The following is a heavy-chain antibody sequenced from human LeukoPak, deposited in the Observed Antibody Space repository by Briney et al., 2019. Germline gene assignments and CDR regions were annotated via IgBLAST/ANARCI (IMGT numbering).Heavy chain of an antibody. Sequence: PSETLSLTCAVYGGSFSGYYWSWIRQPPGKGLEWIGSIYYSGTTYYNPSLKSRVTISVDTSKNQFSLKLSSVTAADTAVYYCATPKRYSGSYYLSDWGQGTLVTVSS. CDR1: GGSFSGYY. V-gene: IGHV4-34*01. CDR2: IYYSGTT. CDR3: ATPKRYSGSYYLSD. J-gene: IGHJ4*02. D-gene: IGHD1-26*01.